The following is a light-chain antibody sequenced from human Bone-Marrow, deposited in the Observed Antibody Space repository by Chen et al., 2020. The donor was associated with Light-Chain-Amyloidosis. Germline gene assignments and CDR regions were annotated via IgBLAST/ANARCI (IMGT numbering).Light chain of an antibody. CDR3: MQGQQIPFT. CDR2: LGS. CDR1: ESLLQRNGFNS. Sequence: MVMTQSPLYLPVTPGEPASISRRSSESLLQRNGFNSVEWYLQKPGQSPQLLIYLGSTRASGVPDRFSGSGSGTDFTLKISRVEADDVGVYYCMQGQQIPFTFGQGTKLDIK. V-gene: IGKV2-28*01. J-gene: IGKJ2*01.